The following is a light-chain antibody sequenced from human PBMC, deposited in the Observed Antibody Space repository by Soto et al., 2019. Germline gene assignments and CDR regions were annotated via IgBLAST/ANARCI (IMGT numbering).Light chain of an antibody. Sequence: DIQMTQSPSTLSASVGDRVTITCRASQSISTWLAWYQQKAGKAPKVLIYDALSLESGVPSRFSGSGSGTEFTLTISSLEPDDFTTYFCQQYNTYPWTFGQGTKVDIK. CDR2: DAL. CDR3: QQYNTYPWT. V-gene: IGKV1-5*01. J-gene: IGKJ1*01. CDR1: QSISTW.